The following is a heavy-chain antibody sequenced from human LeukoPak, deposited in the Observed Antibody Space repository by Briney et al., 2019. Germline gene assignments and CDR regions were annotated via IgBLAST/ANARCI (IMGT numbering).Heavy chain of an antibody. J-gene: IGHJ6*03. Sequence: ASVKVSCKASGYTFTSYYMHWVRQAPGQGLEWMGWINPNSGGTNYAQKFQGRVTMTRDTSISTAYMELSRLRSDDTAVYYCARYSGYPAYYMDVWGKGTTVTISS. CDR1: GYTFTSYY. CDR2: INPNSGGT. CDR3: ARYSGYPAYYMDV. D-gene: IGHD5-12*01. V-gene: IGHV1-2*02.